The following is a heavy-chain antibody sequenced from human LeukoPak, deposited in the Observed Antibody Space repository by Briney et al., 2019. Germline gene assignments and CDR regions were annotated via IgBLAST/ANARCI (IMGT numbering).Heavy chain of an antibody. D-gene: IGHD3-10*01. J-gene: IGHJ4*02. Sequence: GGSLRLSCAASGFTFSSYEMNWVRQAPGKGLEWVSYISSSSSTIYYADSVKGRFTISRDNAKNSLYLQMNSLRAEDTAVYYCARDSRLSSGSGNFFYWGQGTLVTVSS. V-gene: IGHV3-48*01. CDR3: ARDSRLSSGSGNFFY. CDR2: ISSSSSTI. CDR1: GFTFSSYE.